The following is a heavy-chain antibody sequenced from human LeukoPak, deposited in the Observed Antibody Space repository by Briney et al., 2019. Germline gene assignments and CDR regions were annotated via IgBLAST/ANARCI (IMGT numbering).Heavy chain of an antibody. CDR2: IYPGDSDT. V-gene: IGHV5-51*01. CDR3: ARRYSTSAGASDAFDI. D-gene: IGHD5-18*01. Sequence: GESLKISCQGSGYTFSLYWIGWVRQMPGKGLEWMGLIYPGDSDTRYSPSFQGQVTVSADKSISTAYLQWSSLMASDTAMYYCARRYSTSAGASDAFDIWGQGTMVTVSS. CDR1: GYTFSLYW. J-gene: IGHJ3*02.